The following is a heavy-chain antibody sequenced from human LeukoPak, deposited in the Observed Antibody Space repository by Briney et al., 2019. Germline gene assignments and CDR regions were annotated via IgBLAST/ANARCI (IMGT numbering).Heavy chain of an antibody. CDR1: GFTLSSYS. V-gene: IGHV3-21*01. Sequence: GGSLRLSCAASGFTLSSYSMNWVRQAPGKGLEWVSSISSSSYIYYADSVKGRFTISRDNAKNSLYLQMNSLRAEDTAVYYCVRDVLLWFGEDYWGQGTLVTVSS. CDR3: VRDVLLWFGEDY. CDR2: ISSSSYI. D-gene: IGHD3-10*01. J-gene: IGHJ4*02.